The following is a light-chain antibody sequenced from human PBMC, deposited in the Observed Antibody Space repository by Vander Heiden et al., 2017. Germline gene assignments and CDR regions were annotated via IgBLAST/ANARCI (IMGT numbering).Light chain of an antibody. V-gene: IGKV2-28*01. J-gene: IGKJ3*01. CDR2: LGS. CDR3: MEALQVT. Sequence: DMVMNQSPLSLPVTAGEPASISCRSSQSLLSSNGYNYLDCYLQKPGQSPQLLIYLGSNRASGVPDRFSGSGSGTDFTLKISRVEAEDVGVYYCMEALQVTFGPGTKVDIK. CDR1: QSLLSSNGYNY.